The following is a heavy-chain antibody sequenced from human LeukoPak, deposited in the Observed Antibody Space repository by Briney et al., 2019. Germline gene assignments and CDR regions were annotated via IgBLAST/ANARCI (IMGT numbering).Heavy chain of an antibody. CDR3: ARHYYDSSDSYSFDY. V-gene: IGHV4-59*08. J-gene: IGHJ4*02. CDR2: IYYSGST. D-gene: IGHD3-22*01. Sequence: SETLSLTCTVSGGSISSYYWSWIRHPPGKGLEWIGYIYYSGSTNYNPSLKSRVTISVDTSKNQFSLKLSSVTAADTAVYYCARHYYDSSDSYSFDYWGQGTLVTVSS. CDR1: GGSISSYY.